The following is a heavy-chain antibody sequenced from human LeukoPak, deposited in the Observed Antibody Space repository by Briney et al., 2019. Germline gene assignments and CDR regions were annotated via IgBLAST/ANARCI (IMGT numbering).Heavy chain of an antibody. CDR2: INSDGSST. CDR3: EGGRGRGGAAIDY. J-gene: IGHJ4*02. D-gene: IGHD5-24*01. V-gene: IGHV3-74*01. Sequence: HPGGSLRLSCAASGFTFSSYWMHWVRQAPGKGLVWVSRINSDGSSTSYADSVKGRFTISRDNAKNTLYLQMNSLRAEDTAVYYWEGGRGRGGAAIDYGGRGPVATAS. CDR1: GFTFSSYW.